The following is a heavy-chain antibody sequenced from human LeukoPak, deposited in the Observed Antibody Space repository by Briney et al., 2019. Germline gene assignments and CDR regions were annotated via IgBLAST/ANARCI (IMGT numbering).Heavy chain of an antibody. D-gene: IGHD5-12*01. Sequence: ASVKVSCKASGGTFSSYAISWVRQAPGQGLEWMGGIIPIFGTANYAQKFQGRVTITADESTSTAYMELSSLRSEDTAAYYCARDSGYDSWYFDYWGQGTLVTVSS. CDR2: IIPIFGTA. J-gene: IGHJ4*02. CDR1: GGTFSSYA. V-gene: IGHV1-69*01. CDR3: ARDSGYDSWYFDY.